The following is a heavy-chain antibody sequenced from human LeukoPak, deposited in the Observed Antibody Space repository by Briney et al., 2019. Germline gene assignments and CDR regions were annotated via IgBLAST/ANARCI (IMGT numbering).Heavy chain of an antibody. J-gene: IGHJ4*02. Sequence: SEPLSLTCTVSGGSISSYYWSWIRQPPGKGLEWIGYIYYSGSTNYNPSLKSRVPISVDTSKNQFSLKLSSVTAADTAVYYCARDLAAAGTFYFDYWGQGTLVTVSS. CDR3: ARDLAAAGTFYFDY. CDR2: IYYSGST. V-gene: IGHV4-59*01. CDR1: GGSISSYY. D-gene: IGHD6-13*01.